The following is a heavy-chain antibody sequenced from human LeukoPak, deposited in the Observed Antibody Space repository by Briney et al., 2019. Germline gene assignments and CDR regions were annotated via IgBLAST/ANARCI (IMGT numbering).Heavy chain of an antibody. V-gene: IGHV3-21*01. Sequence: GGSLRLSCAASGFTFSSYSMNWVRQAPGKGLEWVSSISSSSSYIYYADSVKGRFTLSRDNPKSSLYLQMNSLRAEDTAVYYCAREEHGSGRPFDYWGQGTLVTVSS. CDR2: ISSSSSYI. J-gene: IGHJ4*02. CDR3: AREEHGSGRPFDY. CDR1: GFTFSSYS. D-gene: IGHD3-10*01.